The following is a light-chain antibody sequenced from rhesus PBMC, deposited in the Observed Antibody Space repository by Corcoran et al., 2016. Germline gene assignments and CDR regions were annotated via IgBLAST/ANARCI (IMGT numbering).Light chain of an antibody. CDR3: LQYYSYPFT. Sequence: DIQMTQSPSSLSASVGDTVTITCRASQGISSYLNWFQQKPGKAPKLLIYAASSLESGVPSRFSGSGSGTEFTLTISSLQPEEFAAYYCLQYYSYPFTFGPGTKLDIK. V-gene: IGKV1-28*02. CDR2: AAS. J-gene: IGKJ3*01. CDR1: QGISSY.